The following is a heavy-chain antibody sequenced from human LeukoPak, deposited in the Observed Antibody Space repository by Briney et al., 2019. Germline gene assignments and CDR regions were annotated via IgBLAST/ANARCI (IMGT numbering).Heavy chain of an antibody. Sequence: KASETLSLTCTVSGGSISSGDYYWSWIRQPPGKGLEWIGYIYYSGSTYYNPSLKSRVTISVDTSKNQFSLKLSSVTAADTAVYYCARAPPVYYYYYGMDVWGQGTTVTVSS. CDR2: IYYSGST. V-gene: IGHV4-30-4*01. CDR1: GGSISSGDYY. D-gene: IGHD2-2*01. CDR3: ARAPPVYYYYYGMDV. J-gene: IGHJ6*02.